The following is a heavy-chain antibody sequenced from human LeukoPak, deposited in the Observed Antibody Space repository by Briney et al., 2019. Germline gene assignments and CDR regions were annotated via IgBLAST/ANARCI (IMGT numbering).Heavy chain of an antibody. V-gene: IGHV3-53*01. J-gene: IGHJ6*03. CDR2: IYSGSST. Sequence: GGSLRLSCAASGFTVSSIYMIWVPQAPGKGLEWVSVIYSGSSTYYADSVKGRFTITRDNSKNTLYLQMNSLRAEDTAVDYCARARGFWSASGYMDVWGKGTTVTVSS. CDR3: ARARGFWSASGYMDV. CDR1: GFTVSSIY. D-gene: IGHD3-3*01.